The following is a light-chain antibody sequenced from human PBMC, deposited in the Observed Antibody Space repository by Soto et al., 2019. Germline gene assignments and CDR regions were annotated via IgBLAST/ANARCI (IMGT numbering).Light chain of an antibody. J-gene: IGKJ3*01. CDR1: QSINNW. Sequence: DIRMTQSPSTLSASVGDRVTITCRASQSINNWLAWYQQKPGKAPKLLIYKASTLESGVPSRFSGSGSGTEFTLTISGLQPDDFATYYCQHYNSYYSFGPGTTVDIK. V-gene: IGKV1-5*03. CDR3: QHYNSYYS. CDR2: KAS.